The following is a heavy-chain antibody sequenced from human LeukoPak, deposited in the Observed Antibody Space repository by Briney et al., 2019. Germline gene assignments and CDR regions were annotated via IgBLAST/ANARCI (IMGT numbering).Heavy chain of an antibody. J-gene: IGHJ6*03. CDR3: ARGRGPPNTNRDFYYYYYMDV. D-gene: IGHD3-10*01. Sequence: ASVKVSCKASGYTFTSYGINWVRQAPGQRFEWMGWINAANGHTKYSHKFQDRITITSDTSATTAYMELSSLRSEDMALYYCARGRGPPNTNRDFYYYYYMDVWGTGTAVTVSS. V-gene: IGHV1-3*03. CDR1: GYTFTSYG. CDR2: INAANGHT.